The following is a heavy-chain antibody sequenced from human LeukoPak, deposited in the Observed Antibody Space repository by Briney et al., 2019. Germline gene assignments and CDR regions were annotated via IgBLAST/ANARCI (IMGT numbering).Heavy chain of an antibody. D-gene: IGHD1-1*01. CDR2: IRYDGSNK. CDR1: GFIFNTYV. Sequence: GGSLRLSCAASGFIFNTYVMHWVRQAPGKGLEWLAFIRYDGSNKNYADSVKGRFTISRDNTKNSLYLQMNSLRAEDTAVYYCAKVRWVRWFDPWGQGTLVTVSS. CDR3: AKVRWVRWFDP. V-gene: IGHV3-30*02. J-gene: IGHJ5*02.